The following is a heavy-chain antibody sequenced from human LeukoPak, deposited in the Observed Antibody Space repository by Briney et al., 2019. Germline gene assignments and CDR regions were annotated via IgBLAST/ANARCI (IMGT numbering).Heavy chain of an antibody. D-gene: IGHD3-10*01. V-gene: IGHV1-2*02. J-gene: IGHJ6*03. CDR1: GYTFTGYY. Sequence: GASVKVSCKASGYTFTGYYMHWVRQAPGQGLEWMGWINPNSGGTNYAQKFQGRVTMTRDTSISTAYMELSRLRSDDTAVYYCARRGEYYYGSGSYLRYYYMDVWGKGTTVTVSS. CDR3: ARRGEYYYGSGSYLRYYYMDV. CDR2: INPNSGGT.